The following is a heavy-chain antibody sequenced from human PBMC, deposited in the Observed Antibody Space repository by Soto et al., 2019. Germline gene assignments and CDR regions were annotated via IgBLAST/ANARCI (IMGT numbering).Heavy chain of an antibody. Sequence: ASVKVSCKASGGTFSSYAISWVRQAPGQGLEWMGGIIPIFGTANYAQKFQGRVTITADESTSTAYMELSSLRSEDTAVYYCARRDDSSGYYYFWFDPWGQGTLVTVSS. J-gene: IGHJ5*02. CDR2: IIPIFGTA. D-gene: IGHD3-22*01. CDR3: ARRDDSSGYYYFWFDP. V-gene: IGHV1-69*13. CDR1: GGTFSSYA.